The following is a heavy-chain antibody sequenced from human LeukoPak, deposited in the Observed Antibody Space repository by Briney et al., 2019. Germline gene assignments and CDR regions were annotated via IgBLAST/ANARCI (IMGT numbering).Heavy chain of an antibody. CDR1: SGSISSYY. J-gene: IGHJ4*02. CDR2: IYHSGST. D-gene: IGHD6-19*01. Sequence: SETLSLTCTVSSGSISSYYWSWIRQPPGKGLEWIGYIYHSGSTNYNPSLKSRVTMSVDTSKNQFSLKLSSVTAADTAVYYCARTSSSGWSFFDFWGQGTLVTVSS. CDR3: ARTSSSGWSFFDF. V-gene: IGHV4-59*01.